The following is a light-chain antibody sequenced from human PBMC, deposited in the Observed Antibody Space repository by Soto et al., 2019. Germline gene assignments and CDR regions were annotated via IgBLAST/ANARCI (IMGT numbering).Light chain of an antibody. CDR1: QSIANNY. J-gene: IGKJ1*01. CDR2: DAS. Sequence: EVALTQSPGTLSLSPGARATLSCRASQSIANNYLTWYQQKPGQAPRVLIYDASTRAAGIPDRFSGSGSGTDFTLTISSLQPDDFATYYCQHYNSYSEAFGQGTKVDIK. V-gene: IGKV3-20*01. CDR3: QHYNSYSEA.